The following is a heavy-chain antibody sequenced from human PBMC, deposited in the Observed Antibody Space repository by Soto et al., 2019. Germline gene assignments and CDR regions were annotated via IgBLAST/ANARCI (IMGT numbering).Heavy chain of an antibody. D-gene: IGHD1-26*01. J-gene: IGHJ2*01. Sequence: PGGSLILSCGAPGVTFKDYGMHWVRQAPGKGLEWVAVISYDGKQTYYADSVKGRFTISKDKSKRTLFLQMNSLRVDDTAVYYCARHGWASNWYGDLWGRGT. V-gene: IGHV3-30*03. CDR3: ARHGWASNWYGDL. CDR2: ISYDGKQT. CDR1: GVTFKDYG.